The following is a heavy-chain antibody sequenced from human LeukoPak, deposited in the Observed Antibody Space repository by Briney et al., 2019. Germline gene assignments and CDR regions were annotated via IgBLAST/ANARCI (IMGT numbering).Heavy chain of an antibody. Sequence: PGESLKISCKGSGSNFTSYWIGWVRQLPGKGLEWMGIIYPGDSDTRYSPSFQGQVTISADKSISTAYLQWSSLKASDTAMYYCARPSGYSGYDVFDYWGQGTLVTVSS. CDR2: IYPGDSDT. J-gene: IGHJ4*02. CDR3: ARPSGYSGYDVFDY. D-gene: IGHD5-12*01. V-gene: IGHV5-51*01. CDR1: GSNFTSYW.